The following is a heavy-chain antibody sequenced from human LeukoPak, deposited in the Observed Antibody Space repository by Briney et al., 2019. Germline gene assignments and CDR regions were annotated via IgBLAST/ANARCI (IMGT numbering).Heavy chain of an antibody. Sequence: PGGSLRLSCAASGFPLSSYAMSWVRQVPGKGLEWVSATSSSDDGTYHADSVRGRFTIYRDNFRNTLYLQMNSLRAEDTAVYYCARGGSYLSAFDIWGQGTMVTVSS. D-gene: IGHD1-26*01. CDR3: ARGGSYLSAFDI. CDR1: GFPLSSYA. V-gene: IGHV3-23*01. CDR2: TSSSDDGT. J-gene: IGHJ3*02.